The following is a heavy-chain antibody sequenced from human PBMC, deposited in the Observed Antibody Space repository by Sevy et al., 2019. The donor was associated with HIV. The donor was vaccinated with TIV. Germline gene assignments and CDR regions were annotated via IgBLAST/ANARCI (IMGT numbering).Heavy chain of an antibody. D-gene: IGHD3-16*01. Sequence: GGSLRLSCAASGFTFSSYSMNWVRQAPGKGLEWVSYINSSSSTIYYADSVTGRFTISRDNAKNSLYLQMNSLRAEDNAVYYCARGGKKRGEGTLYYFDYWGQGTLVTVSS. J-gene: IGHJ4*02. V-gene: IGHV3-48*01. CDR1: GFTFSSYS. CDR2: INSSSSTI. CDR3: ARGGKKRGEGTLYYFDY.